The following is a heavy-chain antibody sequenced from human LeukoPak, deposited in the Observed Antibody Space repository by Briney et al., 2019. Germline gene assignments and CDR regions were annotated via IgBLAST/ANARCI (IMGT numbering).Heavy chain of an antibody. D-gene: IGHD6-6*01. J-gene: IGHJ4*02. Sequence: ASVKVSCKASGYTFTSYYMHWVRQAPGQGLEWMGIINPSGGSTSYAQKFQGRVTMTRDTSTSTAYMELSSLRSEDTAVYYCARDPHSSSSSPSLDYWGQGTLVTVSS. CDR1: GYTFTSYY. CDR2: INPSGGST. CDR3: ARDPHSSSSSPSLDY. V-gene: IGHV1-46*01.